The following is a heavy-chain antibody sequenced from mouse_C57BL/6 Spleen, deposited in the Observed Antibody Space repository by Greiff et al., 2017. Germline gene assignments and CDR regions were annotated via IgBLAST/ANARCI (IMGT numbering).Heavy chain of an antibody. V-gene: IGHV1-39*01. J-gene: IGHJ2*01. CDR3: AREAYGNYDFDY. CDR1: GYSFTDYN. Sequence: VQLQQPGPELVKPGASVKISCKASGYSFTDYNMNWVKQSNGKSLEWIGVINPNDGTTSYNQKFKGKATLTVDQSSSTAYMQLNSLTSEDSAVYYYAREAYGNYDFDYWGQGTTLTVSS. D-gene: IGHD2-10*02. CDR2: INPNDGTT.